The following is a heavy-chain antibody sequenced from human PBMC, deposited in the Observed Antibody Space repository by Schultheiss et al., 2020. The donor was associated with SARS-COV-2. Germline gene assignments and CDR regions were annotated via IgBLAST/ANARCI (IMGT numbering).Heavy chain of an antibody. CDR1: GFTFSNAW. CDR3: ARDSATISSVAYFDY. CDR2: TRNKANSYTT. J-gene: IGHJ4*02. Sequence: GESLKISCAASGFTFSNAWMSWVRQAPGKGLEWVGRTRNKANSYTTEYAASVKGRFTISRDDSKNSLYLQMNSLRAEDTAVYYCARDSATISSVAYFDYWGQGMLVTVSS. D-gene: IGHD5-24*01. V-gene: IGHV3-72*01.